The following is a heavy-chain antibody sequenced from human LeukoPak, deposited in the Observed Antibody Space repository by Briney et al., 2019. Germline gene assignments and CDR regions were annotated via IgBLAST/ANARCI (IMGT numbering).Heavy chain of an antibody. CDR3: AKGSGYNFDY. CDR1: GFAFSSYG. Sequence: GGSLRLSCAASGFAFSSYGMHWVRQAPGKGLDWVAVISYDGSKKYYADSVKGRFTISRDNSKNTLYLQMNSLRAEDTAVYYCAKGSGYNFDYWGQGTLVTVSS. D-gene: IGHD3-22*01. J-gene: IGHJ4*02. CDR2: ISYDGSKK. V-gene: IGHV3-30*18.